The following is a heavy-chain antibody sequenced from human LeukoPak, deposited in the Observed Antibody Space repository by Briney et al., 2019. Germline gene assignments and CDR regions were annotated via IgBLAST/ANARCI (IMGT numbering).Heavy chain of an antibody. CDR3: ARVHSSSWYPLLY. CDR1: GFTFSSYA. D-gene: IGHD6-13*01. CDR2: ISYDGSNK. J-gene: IGHJ4*02. Sequence: GGSLRLSCAASGFTFSSYAMHWVRQAPGKGLEWGAVISYDGSNKYYADSVKGRFTISRDNSKNPLYLQMNSLRAEDTAVYYCARVHSSSWYPLLYWGQGTLVTVSS. V-gene: IGHV3-30*04.